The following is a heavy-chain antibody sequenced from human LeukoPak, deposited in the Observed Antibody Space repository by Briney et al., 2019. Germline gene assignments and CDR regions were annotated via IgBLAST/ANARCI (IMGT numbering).Heavy chain of an antibody. CDR2: IYTSGST. CDR1: GGSISSCY. CDR3: ARETRGVINRNFDY. Sequence: SKTLSVNNTGSGGSISSCYWSWFRPPAGKQNEWCGRIYTSGSTNYNPSLKSRVTMSVDTSKNQFSLKLSSVTAADTAVYYCARETRGVINRNFDYWGQGTLVTVSS. V-gene: IGHV4-4*07. J-gene: IGHJ4*02. D-gene: IGHD3-10*01.